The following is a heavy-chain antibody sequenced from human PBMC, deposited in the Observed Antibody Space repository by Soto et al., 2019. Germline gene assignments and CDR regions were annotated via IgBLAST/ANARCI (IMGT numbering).Heavy chain of an antibody. CDR2: IYYSGST. CDR3: AKGVWRLFDI. CDR1: VGSISTYY. D-gene: IGHD3-3*01. V-gene: IGHV4-59*01. Sequence: QVQLQESGPGLVKPSETLSLTCTVSVGSISTYYWSWIRLPPGKGLEWIANIYYSGSTNSNPSLKSRVTISVDTSMNQCSLKLSSVIAADTAVYYCAKGVWRLFDIWGQGTMVTVSS. J-gene: IGHJ3*02.